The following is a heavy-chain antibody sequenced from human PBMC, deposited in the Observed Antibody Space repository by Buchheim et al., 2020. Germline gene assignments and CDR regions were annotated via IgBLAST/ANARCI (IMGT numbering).Heavy chain of an antibody. V-gene: IGHV3-23*01. Sequence: EVQLLESGGGLVQPGGSLRLSCAASGSTFSNYAMSWVRQAPGQGLEWVSAISGSGGSTYYADSVKGRFTISRANPKNTLYLQMNTLRAEDTAVYYCAKEGQKGVGATIPFDYWGQGTL. CDR3: AKEGQKGVGATIPFDY. CDR2: ISGSGGST. D-gene: IGHD1-26*01. CDR1: GSTFSNYA. J-gene: IGHJ4*02.